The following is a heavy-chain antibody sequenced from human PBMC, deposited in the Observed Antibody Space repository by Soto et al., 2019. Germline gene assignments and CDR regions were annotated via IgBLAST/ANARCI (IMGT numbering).Heavy chain of an antibody. CDR3: AREREVLRYFDWLSLGWFDP. D-gene: IGHD3-9*01. V-gene: IGHV4-30-4*01. J-gene: IGHJ5*02. Sequence: SETLSLTCTVSGGSISSGDYYWSWIRQPPGKGLEWIGYIYYSGSTYYNPPLKSRVTISVDTSKNQFSLKLSSVTAADTAVYYCAREREVLRYFDWLSLGWFDPWGQGTLVTVSS. CDR2: IYYSGST. CDR1: GGSISSGDYY.